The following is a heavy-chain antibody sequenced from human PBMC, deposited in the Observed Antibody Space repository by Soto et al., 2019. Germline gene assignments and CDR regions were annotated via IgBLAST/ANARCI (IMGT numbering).Heavy chain of an antibody. CDR2: ISGSGGST. D-gene: IGHD1-26*01. CDR3: AKDRGGTYQASFFDS. V-gene: IGHV3-23*01. CDR1: GFTFSDYA. Sequence: GGSLRLSCAASGFTFSDYAMSWVRQAPGKGLEWVSAISGSGGSTYYADSVKGRFTISRDNSKNSLYLQMSSLRAEDTAIFYCAKDRGGTYQASFFDSWGQGALVTVSS. J-gene: IGHJ4*02.